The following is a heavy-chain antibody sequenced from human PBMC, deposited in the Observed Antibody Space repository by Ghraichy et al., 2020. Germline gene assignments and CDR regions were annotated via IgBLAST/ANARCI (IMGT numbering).Heavy chain of an antibody. D-gene: IGHD3-22*01. V-gene: IGHV3-53*01. CDR3: ARTQPNPPYDSSGYYLDY. J-gene: IGHJ4*02. CDR2: IYSGGST. Sequence: GGSLRLSCAASGFTVSSNYMSWVRQAPGKGLEWVSVIYSGGSTYYADSVKGRFTISRDNSKNTLYLQMNSLRAEDTAVYYCARTQPNPPYDSSGYYLDYWGQGTLVTVSS. CDR1: GFTVSSNY.